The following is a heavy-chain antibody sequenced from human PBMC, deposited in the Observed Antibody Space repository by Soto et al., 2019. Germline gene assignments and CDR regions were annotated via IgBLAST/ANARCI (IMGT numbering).Heavy chain of an antibody. V-gene: IGHV3-48*01. CDR1: GFTFSSYS. D-gene: IGHD3-22*01. Sequence: GGSLRLSCAASGFTFSSYSMNWVRQAPGKGLEWVSYISSSSTIYYADSVKGRFTISRDNAKNSLYLQMNSLRAEDTAVYYCGRDPYYYDSSGYGYWGQGTLVTVSS. CDR3: GRDPYYYDSSGYGY. CDR2: ISSSSTI. J-gene: IGHJ4*02.